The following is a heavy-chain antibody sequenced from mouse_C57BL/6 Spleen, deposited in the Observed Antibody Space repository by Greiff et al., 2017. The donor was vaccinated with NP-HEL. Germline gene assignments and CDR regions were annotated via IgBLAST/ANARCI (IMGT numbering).Heavy chain of an antibody. CDR2: IYPGSGNT. J-gene: IGHJ2*01. CDR1: GYTFTDYY. Sequence: VQLQQSGAELVRPGASVKLSCKASGYTFTDYYINWVKQRPGQGLEWIARIYPGSGNTYYNEKFKGKATLTAEKSSSTAYMQLSSLTSEDSAVYFCARWEYYGSSLYYFDYWGQGTTLTVSS. CDR3: ARWEYYGSSLYYFDY. D-gene: IGHD1-1*01. V-gene: IGHV1-76*01.